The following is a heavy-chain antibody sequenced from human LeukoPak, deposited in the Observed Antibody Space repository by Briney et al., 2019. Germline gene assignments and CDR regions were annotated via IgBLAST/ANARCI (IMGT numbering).Heavy chain of an antibody. CDR1: GFIFSSHD. CDR3: VKEYHSRGFGAYFDY. Sequence: GGSLRLSCAASGFIFSSHDMHCVCQAPGKGLEWVAVISSDGSIKVYADSVKGRFTLSRDNSINTVDLQMNSLRAEDTAVYYCVKEYHSRGFGAYFDYWGQGTLVTVSS. J-gene: IGHJ4*02. CDR2: ISSDGSIK. V-gene: IGHV3-30*18. D-gene: IGHD3-3*01.